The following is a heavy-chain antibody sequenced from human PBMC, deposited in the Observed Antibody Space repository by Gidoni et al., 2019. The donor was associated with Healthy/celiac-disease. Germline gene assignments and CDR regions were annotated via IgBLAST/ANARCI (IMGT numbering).Heavy chain of an antibody. CDR2: IKSKTDGGTT. V-gene: IGHV3-15*07. J-gene: IGHJ4*02. Sequence: EVQLVESGGGLVKPGGSLRLSCAASGFTFSNAWMNWLRQAQGKGLEWVGRIKSKTDGGTTDYAAPVKGRFTISRDDSKNTLYLQMNSLKTEDTAVYYCTTAVTYYDFWSGYNRRLDYWGQGTLVTVSS. D-gene: IGHD3-3*01. CDR3: TTAVTYYDFWSGYNRRLDY. CDR1: GFTFSNAW.